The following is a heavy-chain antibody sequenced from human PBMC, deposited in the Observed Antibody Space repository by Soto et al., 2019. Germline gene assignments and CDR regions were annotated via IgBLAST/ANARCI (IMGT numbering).Heavy chain of an antibody. Sequence: PGGSLRLSCAASGFTFSDYYMSWIRQAPGKGLEWVSYIGSSDNIIYYADSVKGRFTISRDNAKNSLYLQMNSLRAEDTAVYYCARDLGYYESSGYFDYWGQGTLFTVPS. CDR2: IGSSDNII. D-gene: IGHD3-22*01. V-gene: IGHV3-11*01. J-gene: IGHJ4*02. CDR3: ARDLGYYESSGYFDY. CDR1: GFTFSDYY.